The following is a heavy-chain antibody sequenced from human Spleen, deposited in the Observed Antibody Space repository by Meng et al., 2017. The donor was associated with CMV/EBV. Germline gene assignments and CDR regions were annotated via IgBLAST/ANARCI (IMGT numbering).Heavy chain of an antibody. CDR3: AKGGQEVPLTRRFDY. J-gene: IGHJ4*02. CDR2: IGADSGGI. Sequence: GFTFDNHAMNWVHQAPGKGLEWVSIIGADSGGIQYGDSVKGRFTISRDNSKNTLYLQMDSLRVADTAKYFCAKGGQEVPLTRRFDYWGQGTLVTVSS. D-gene: IGHD2-15*01. CDR1: GFTFDNHA. V-gene: IGHV3-23*01.